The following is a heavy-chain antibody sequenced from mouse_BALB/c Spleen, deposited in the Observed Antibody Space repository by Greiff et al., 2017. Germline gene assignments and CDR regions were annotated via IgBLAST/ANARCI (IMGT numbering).Heavy chain of an antibody. J-gene: IGHJ3*01. Sequence: ESGPGLVKPSQSLSLTCSVTGYSITSGYYWNWIRQFPGNKLEWMGYISYDGSNNYNPSLKNRISITRDTSKNQFFLKLNSVTTEDTATYYCARGGDGYSSAWFAYWGQGTLVTVSA. CDR3: ARGGDGYSSAWFAY. CDR1: GYSITSGYY. CDR2: ISYDGSN. V-gene: IGHV3-6*02. D-gene: IGHD2-3*01.